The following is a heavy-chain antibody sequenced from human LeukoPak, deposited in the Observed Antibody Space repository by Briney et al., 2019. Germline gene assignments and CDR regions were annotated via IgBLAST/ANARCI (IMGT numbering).Heavy chain of an antibody. CDR2: IKRDGSEK. J-gene: IGHJ4*02. Sequence: PGGSLRLSCAASGFTFSNSWMTWVRQAPGKGLEWVANIKRDGSEKYYVDSVKGRFTISRDNAKNSLYLQMHSLRVEDTAIYFCAKDRETYNDYWGQGTLVTVSS. CDR3: AKDRETYNDY. D-gene: IGHD1-1*01. CDR1: GFTFSNSW. V-gene: IGHV3-7*01.